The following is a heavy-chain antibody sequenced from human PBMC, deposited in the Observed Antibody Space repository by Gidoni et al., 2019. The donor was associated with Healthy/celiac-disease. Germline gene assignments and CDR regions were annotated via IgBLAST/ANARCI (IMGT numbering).Heavy chain of an antibody. Sequence: QLQLQESGPGLVKPSETLSLTCTVSGGSISSSSYYWGWIRQPPGKGLEWIGSIYYRGSTYYNPSLKSRATISVDTSKNQFSLKLSTVTAADTAVYYCARQWLTRPGRHHVAHYYYYGMDVWGQGTTVTVSS. CDR1: GGSISSSSYY. V-gene: IGHV4-39*01. CDR2: IYYRGST. D-gene: IGHD6-19*01. J-gene: IGHJ6*02. CDR3: ARQWLTRPGRHHVAHYYYYGMDV.